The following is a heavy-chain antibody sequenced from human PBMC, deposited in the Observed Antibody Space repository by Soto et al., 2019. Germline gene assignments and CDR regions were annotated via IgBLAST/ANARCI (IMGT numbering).Heavy chain of an antibody. D-gene: IGHD3-3*01. CDR1: GFTFSYYY. Sequence: GGSLRLSCAASGFTFSYYYMSWIRQAPGKGLEWVSYISSSGSTIYYADSVKGRFTISRDNAKNSLYLQMNSLRAEDTAVYYCARESSLMRYDFWSGYSYGMDVWGQGTTVTVSS. CDR3: ARESSLMRYDFWSGYSYGMDV. V-gene: IGHV3-11*01. CDR2: ISSSGSTI. J-gene: IGHJ6*02.